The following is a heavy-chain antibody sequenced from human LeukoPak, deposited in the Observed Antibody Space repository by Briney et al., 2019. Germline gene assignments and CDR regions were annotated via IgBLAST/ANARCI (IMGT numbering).Heavy chain of an antibody. CDR1: GYTFTSYY. CDR2: SNPSGGRT. CDR3: ARTPGSYSSSFDY. D-gene: IGHD1-26*01. J-gene: IGHJ4*02. V-gene: IGHV1-46*01. Sequence: ASVKVSCKASGYTFTSYYMHWVRQAPGQGHEGRGVSNPSGGRTSYVQKVQGGVTMTSDTSTSTVYMELSSLRSEDTAVYYCARTPGSYSSSFDYWGQGTLVTVSS.